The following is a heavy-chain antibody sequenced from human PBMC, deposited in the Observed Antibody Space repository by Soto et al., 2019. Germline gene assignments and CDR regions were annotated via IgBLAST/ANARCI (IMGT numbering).Heavy chain of an antibody. CDR3: AKDPYSSSGNAFDI. J-gene: IGHJ3*02. CDR2: ISGSGGST. D-gene: IGHD6-6*01. Sequence: GGSLRLSCAASGFTFSSYAMSWVRQAPGKGLEWVSAISGSGGSTYYADSVKGRFTISRDNSKNTLYLQINSLRAEDTAVHYCAKDPYSSSGNAFDIWGQGTMVTVSS. CDR1: GFTFSSYA. V-gene: IGHV3-23*01.